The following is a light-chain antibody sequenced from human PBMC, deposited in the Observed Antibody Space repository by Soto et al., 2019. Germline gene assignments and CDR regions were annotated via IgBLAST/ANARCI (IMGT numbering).Light chain of an antibody. V-gene: IGKV1-39*01. Sequence: DIQMTHSPSSLSASVGDRVTITCRASQSISNDLNWYQQKPGKAPKLLIYAASSMQSGVPSSFSGSGSETDSTITIISLQTDDSATYYCQQSFSPLWTFGQGTKVEF. J-gene: IGKJ1*01. CDR1: QSISND. CDR3: QQSFSPLWT. CDR2: AAS.